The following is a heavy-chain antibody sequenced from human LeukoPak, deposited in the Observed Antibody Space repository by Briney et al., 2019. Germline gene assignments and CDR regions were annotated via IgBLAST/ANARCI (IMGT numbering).Heavy chain of an antibody. Sequence: GASVKVSCTASGGTFSSYAISWVRQAPGQGLEWMGGIIPIFGTANYAQKFQGRVTITADESTSTAYMELSSLRSEDTAVYYCARDPNPYYYDSSGYYHFDYWGQGTLVTVSS. CDR2: IIPIFGTA. D-gene: IGHD3-22*01. CDR3: ARDPNPYYYDSSGYYHFDY. CDR1: GGTFSSYA. J-gene: IGHJ4*02. V-gene: IGHV1-69*01.